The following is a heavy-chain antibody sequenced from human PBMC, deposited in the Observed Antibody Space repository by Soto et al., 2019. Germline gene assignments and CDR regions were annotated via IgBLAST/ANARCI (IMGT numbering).Heavy chain of an antibody. D-gene: IGHD3-22*01. Sequence: ASVKVSCKASGYTFTSYGISWVRQAPGQGLEWMGWISAYNGNTNYAQKLQGRVTMTTDTSTSTAYMELRSLRSDDAAVYYCAREDYYDSSGYYFFSYWFDPWGQGTLVTVSS. CDR3: AREDYYDSSGYYFFSYWFDP. V-gene: IGHV1-18*01. J-gene: IGHJ5*02. CDR1: GYTFTSYG. CDR2: ISAYNGNT.